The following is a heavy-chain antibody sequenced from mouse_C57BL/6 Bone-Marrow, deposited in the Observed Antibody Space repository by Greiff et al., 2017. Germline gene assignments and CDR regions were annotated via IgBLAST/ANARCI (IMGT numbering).Heavy chain of an antibody. CDR1: GYTFTGYW. CDR3: ARVVYYGNPYAMDY. Sequence: QVQLQQSGAELMKPGASVTLSCKATGYTFTGYWIEWVKQRPGHGLEWIGEILPGSGSTNYNAKFKGKDTFTADTSSNTAYMQLSSLTTEDSAIYYCARVVYYGNPYAMDYWGQGTSVTVSS. V-gene: IGHV1-9*01. CDR2: ILPGSGST. J-gene: IGHJ4*01. D-gene: IGHD2-1*01.